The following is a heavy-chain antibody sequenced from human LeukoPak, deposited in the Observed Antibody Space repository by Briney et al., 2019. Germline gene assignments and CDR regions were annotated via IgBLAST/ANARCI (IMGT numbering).Heavy chain of an antibody. J-gene: IGHJ2*01. CDR2: ISGSGGST. CDR1: GFTFNSYA. D-gene: IGHD4-17*01. V-gene: IGHV3-23*01. Sequence: GGSLRLSCAASGFTFNSYAMSWVRQAPGKGLEWVSAISGSGGSTYYADSVKGRFTISRDNSKNTLNLQMNSLRAEDTAVYYCAKDPTTVTTGRYFDLWGRGTLVTVSS. CDR3: AKDPTTVTTGRYFDL.